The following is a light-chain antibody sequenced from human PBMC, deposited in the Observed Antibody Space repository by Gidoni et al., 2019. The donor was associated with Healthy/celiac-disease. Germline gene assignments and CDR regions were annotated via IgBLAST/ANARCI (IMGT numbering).Light chain of an antibody. CDR3: QVWDSSTLVV. V-gene: IGLV3-9*01. Sequence: SYELTQPLSVSVALGKTARITCGGNNIGSKNVHWYQQKPGQAPVLVIYRDSNRPSGLPERFSGSNSGNTATLTISSAQAGDEADYYCQVWDSSTLVVFGGGTKLTVL. J-gene: IGLJ2*01. CDR2: RDS. CDR1: NIGSKN.